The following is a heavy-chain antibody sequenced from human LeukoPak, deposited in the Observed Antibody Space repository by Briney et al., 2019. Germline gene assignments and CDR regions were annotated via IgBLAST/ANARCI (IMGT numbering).Heavy chain of an antibody. CDR3: AHRDTALNTFGY. D-gene: IGHD5-18*01. Sequence: SGPTLVNPTQTLTLTCTLSGFSLSTSGVGVGWIRQPPGKALEWLALIYGDDNKRYSPSLKSRLTITKDTSKNQVVLTLTNMHPVDTATYYCAHRDTALNTFGYWGQGTLVTVSS. V-gene: IGHV2-5*02. CDR1: GFSLSTSGVG. CDR2: IYGDDNK. J-gene: IGHJ4*02.